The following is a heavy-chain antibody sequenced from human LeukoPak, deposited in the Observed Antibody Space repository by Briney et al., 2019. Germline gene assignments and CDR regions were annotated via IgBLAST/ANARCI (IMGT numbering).Heavy chain of an antibody. Sequence: SETLSLTCAVYGGSFSGYYWSWIRQPPGKGLEWIGEINHSGSTNYNPSLKSRVTISVDTSKNQFSLKLSSVTAADMAVYYCARDLRSSTGTTTDAFDIWGQGTMVTVSS. CDR2: INHSGST. CDR1: GGSFSGYY. J-gene: IGHJ3*02. V-gene: IGHV4-34*01. D-gene: IGHD1-7*01. CDR3: ARDLRSSTGTTTDAFDI.